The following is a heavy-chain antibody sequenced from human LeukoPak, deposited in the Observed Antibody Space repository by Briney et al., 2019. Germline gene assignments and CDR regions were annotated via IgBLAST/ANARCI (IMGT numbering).Heavy chain of an antibody. CDR2: ISYDGSNK. CDR1: GFTFSSYG. Sequence: GGSLRLSCAASGFTFSSYGMHWVRQAPGKGLEWVAVISYDGSNKYYADSVKGRFTISRDNSKNTLYLQMNSLRAEDTAVYYCARDGEKVPFDPWGQGTLVTVSS. V-gene: IGHV3-30*03. CDR3: ARDGEKVPFDP. D-gene: IGHD1-1*01. J-gene: IGHJ5*02.